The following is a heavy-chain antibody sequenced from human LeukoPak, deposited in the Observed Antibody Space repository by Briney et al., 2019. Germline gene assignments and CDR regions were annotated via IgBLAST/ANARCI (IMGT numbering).Heavy chain of an antibody. CDR3: AKDRLWFGSFNFDP. CDR2: ISGSGGST. Sequence: GGSLRPSCAASGFTFTSYSMNWVRQAPGKGLEWVSAISGSGGSTYYADFVKGRFTISRDNSKNTLYLQMNSLRAEDTAVYYCAKDRLWFGSFNFDPWGQGTLVTVSS. CDR1: GFTFTSYS. J-gene: IGHJ5*02. V-gene: IGHV3-23*01. D-gene: IGHD3-10*01.